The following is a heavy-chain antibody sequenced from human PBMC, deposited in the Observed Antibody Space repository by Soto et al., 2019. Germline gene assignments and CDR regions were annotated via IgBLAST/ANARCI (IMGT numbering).Heavy chain of an antibody. V-gene: IGHV4-59*08. J-gene: IGHJ4*02. CDR1: GGSISSYY. D-gene: IGHD3-9*01. Sequence: PSETLSLTCTVSGGSISSYYWSWIRQPPGKGLEWIGYIYYSGSTNYNPSLKSRVTISVDTSKNQFSLKLSSVTAADTAVYYCARHSNVLRYPGGLDYWGRGTLVTVSS. CDR3: ARHSNVLRYPGGLDY. CDR2: IYYSGST.